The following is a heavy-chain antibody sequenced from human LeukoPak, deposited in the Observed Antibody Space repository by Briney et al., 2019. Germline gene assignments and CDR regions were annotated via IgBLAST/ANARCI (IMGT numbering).Heavy chain of an antibody. CDR2: IIPIFGTA. CDR3: ARDLYQYSSGWSFDY. Sequence: SVKVSCKASGGTFSSYANSWVRQAPGQGLEWMGGIIPIFGTANYAQKFQGRVTITRDTSASTAYMELSSLRSEDTAVYYCARDLYQYSSGWSFDYWGQGTLVTVSS. CDR1: GGTFSSYA. J-gene: IGHJ4*02. D-gene: IGHD6-19*01. V-gene: IGHV1-69*05.